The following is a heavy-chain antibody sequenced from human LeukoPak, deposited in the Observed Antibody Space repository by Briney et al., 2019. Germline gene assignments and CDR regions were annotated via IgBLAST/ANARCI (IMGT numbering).Heavy chain of an antibody. D-gene: IGHD6-13*01. Sequence: SETLSLTCTVSGGSISSSHYYWGWIRQPPGKGLECIGSIYYSGSTFYNQSLRSRFTISVDTSKHPFSLKLSSVTAADTAVYYCARSTTGIYSSTPLDYWGQGTLVTVSS. CDR3: ARSTTGIYSSTPLDY. J-gene: IGHJ4*02. V-gene: IGHV4-39*01. CDR2: IYYSGST. CDR1: GGSISSSHYY.